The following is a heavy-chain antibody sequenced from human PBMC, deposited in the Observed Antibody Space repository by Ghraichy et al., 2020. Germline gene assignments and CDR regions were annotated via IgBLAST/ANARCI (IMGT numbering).Heavy chain of an antibody. Sequence: LSLTCAASGFTFSSYAMSWVRQAPGKGLEWVSAISGSGGSTYYADSVKGRFTISRDNSKNTLYLQMNSLRAEDTAVYYCAKVPVVAAFAYYYYGMDVWGQGTTVTVSS. V-gene: IGHV3-23*01. CDR3: AKVPVVAAFAYYYYGMDV. CDR1: GFTFSSYA. D-gene: IGHD2-15*01. CDR2: ISGSGGST. J-gene: IGHJ6*02.